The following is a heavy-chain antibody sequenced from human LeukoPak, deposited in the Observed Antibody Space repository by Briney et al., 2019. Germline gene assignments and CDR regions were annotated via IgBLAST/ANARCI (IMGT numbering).Heavy chain of an antibody. V-gene: IGHV4-59*08. CDR2: IYYSGST. CDR1: GGSISSYY. J-gene: IGHJ4*02. CDR3: ARQRWHSGYDFYFDN. Sequence: SETLSLTCTVSGGSISSYYRSWIWQPPGQGLEWIGYIYYSGSTDYNPSLKSRVTVSVDTSKNQFSLKLSSVTAADTAVYYCARQRWHSGYDFYFDNWGQGTLVTVSS. D-gene: IGHD5-12*01.